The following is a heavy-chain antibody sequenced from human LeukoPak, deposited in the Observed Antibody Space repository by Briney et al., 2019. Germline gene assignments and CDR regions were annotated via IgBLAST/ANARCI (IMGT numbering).Heavy chain of an antibody. J-gene: IGHJ5*02. CDR2: IISFFGTT. V-gene: IGHV1-69*13. CDR3: ARDLRYDSSGHYYLPTP. Sequence: ASVKVSCKASGYTFTGYYMHWVRQAPGQGLEWMGGIISFFGTTNYAQNFQGRVKITADESTGTAYMELSSLRSEDTAVYYCARDLRYDSSGHYYLPTPWGQGTRVTVSS. CDR1: GYTFTGYY. D-gene: IGHD3-22*01.